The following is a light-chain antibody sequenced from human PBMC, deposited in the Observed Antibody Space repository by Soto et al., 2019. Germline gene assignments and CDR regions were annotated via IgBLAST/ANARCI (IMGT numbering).Light chain of an antibody. CDR2: SYN. J-gene: IGLJ2*01. V-gene: IGLV1-47*02. CDR1: SSNVGTNY. CDR3: ATWDDSLSGVV. Sequence: QLVLTQPPSASGTPGQRISISCSGSSSNVGTNYVYWYQKLPGAAPKLLIYSYNERPSGVPDRFSGSKSGTSASLAISGLRSEDEAEYYCATWDDSLSGVVFGGGTKLTVL.